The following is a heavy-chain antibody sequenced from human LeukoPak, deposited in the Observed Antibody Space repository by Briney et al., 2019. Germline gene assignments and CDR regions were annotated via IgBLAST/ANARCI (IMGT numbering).Heavy chain of an antibody. CDR1: DGSIRSYY. CDR3: ARLGSYSDH. V-gene: IGHV4-4*09. D-gene: IGHD1-26*01. Sequence: SETLSLTCSVSDGSIRSYYWSRIRQPPGKGLEWIGYIHSSGSTHYNPSLKSRVTTSLDTSKNQFSLKLISVTAADTAVYYCARLGSYSDHWGQGTMVTVSS. CDR2: IHSSGST. J-gene: IGHJ4*02.